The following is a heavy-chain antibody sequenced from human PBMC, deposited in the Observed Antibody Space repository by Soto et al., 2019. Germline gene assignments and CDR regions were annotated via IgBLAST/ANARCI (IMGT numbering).Heavy chain of an antibody. Sequence: PSETLSLTCAVYGGSFSGYYWSWIRQPPGKGLEWIGEINHSGSTNYNPSLKSRVTISVDTSKNQFSLKLSSVTAADTAVYYCARGFYVGWLLLSGWFDPWGQGTLVTV. D-gene: IGHD3-22*01. CDR3: ARGFYVGWLLLSGWFDP. CDR2: INHSGST. CDR1: GGSFSGYY. V-gene: IGHV4-34*01. J-gene: IGHJ5*02.